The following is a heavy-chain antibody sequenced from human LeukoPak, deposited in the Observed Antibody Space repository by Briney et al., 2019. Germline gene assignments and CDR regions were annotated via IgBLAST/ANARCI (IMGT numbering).Heavy chain of an antibody. J-gene: IGHJ3*02. CDR3: AIFSWGYNSDAFDI. Sequence: SETLSLTCSVSGASISSGSNYWGWIRQPPGKTLEWIGSIYSSGSTYYNSSLQSRVIIIIDTPKNHFSLTLSSVTAADTAVYYCAIFSWGYNSDAFDIWGQGTMVTVSS. CDR2: IYSSGST. CDR1: GASISSGSNY. V-gene: IGHV4-39*07. D-gene: IGHD3-10*01.